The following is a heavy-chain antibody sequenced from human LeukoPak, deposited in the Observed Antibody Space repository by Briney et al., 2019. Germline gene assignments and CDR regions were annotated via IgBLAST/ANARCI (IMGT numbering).Heavy chain of an antibody. CDR1: GGSISSYY. D-gene: IGHD3-22*01. CDR3: ARSYDSSGYYFF. CDR2: IYYSGST. V-gene: IGHV4-59*08. Sequence: SETLSLTCTVSGGSISSYYWSWIRQPPGKGLEWIGYIYYSGSTNYNPSLKSRVTISVNTSKNQFSLKLSSVTAADTAVYYCARSYDSSGYYFFWGQGTLVTVSS. J-gene: IGHJ4*02.